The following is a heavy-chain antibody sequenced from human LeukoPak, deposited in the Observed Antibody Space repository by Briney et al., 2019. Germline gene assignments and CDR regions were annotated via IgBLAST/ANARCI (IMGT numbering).Heavy chain of an antibody. Sequence: GGSLRLSCAASGFTFSSFTMNWVRQAPGKGLEWVSSIGSSGSYMYYADSVKGRFTISRDDAKNSLYLQMNSLRAEDTAVYYCARGTIAAAGYYYFDYWGQGTLVTVSS. CDR1: GFTFSSFT. D-gene: IGHD6-13*01. CDR3: ARGTIAAAGYYYFDY. CDR2: IGSSGSYM. V-gene: IGHV3-21*01. J-gene: IGHJ4*02.